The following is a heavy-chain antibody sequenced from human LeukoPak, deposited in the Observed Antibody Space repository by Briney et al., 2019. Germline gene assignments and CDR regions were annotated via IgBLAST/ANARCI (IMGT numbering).Heavy chain of an antibody. CDR2: INPSGGRT. CDR3: AIAAAGMAGYYFDY. D-gene: IGHD6-13*01. J-gene: IGHJ4*02. V-gene: IGHV1-46*01. CDR1: GYTFTSYY. Sequence: ASVKVSCKASGYTFTSYYMHWVRQAPGQGLEWMGVINPSGGRTSYLQKFQGRVTMTRDTSISTAYMELSRLRSDDTAVYYCAIAAAGMAGYYFDYWGQGTLVTVSS.